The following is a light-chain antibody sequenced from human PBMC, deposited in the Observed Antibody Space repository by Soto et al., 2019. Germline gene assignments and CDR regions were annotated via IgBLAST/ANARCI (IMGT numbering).Light chain of an antibody. V-gene: IGLV1-40*01. CDR2: GNN. CDR1: SSNIGAGYD. CDR3: QSYDSSLSGWV. Sequence: QSVLTQPPSVSGAPGQRVTISCAGSSSNIGAGYDVHWYQQLPGTAPKLLIYGNNNRPSGVPDRFSGSKSGTSASLAITGLQSEDEPDYYCQSYDSSLSGWVFGRGTKLTVL. J-gene: IGLJ3*02.